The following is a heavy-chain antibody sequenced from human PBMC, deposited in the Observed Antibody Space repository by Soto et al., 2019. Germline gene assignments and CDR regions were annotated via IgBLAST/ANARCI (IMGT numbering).Heavy chain of an antibody. CDR2: IIPIFDTA. V-gene: IGHV1-69*01. D-gene: IGHD1-26*01. Sequence: QVQLVQSGAEVKKPGSSVKVSCKASGGTFSSYSINWVRQAPGQGLEWMGEIIPIFDTANYAQKFQGRVTNTADESTSTAYMDLSSLRSEDTALYYCARDAGRHSGGIHYWGQGTVVTVSS. CDR1: GGTFSSYS. J-gene: IGHJ4*02. CDR3: ARDAGRHSGGIHY.